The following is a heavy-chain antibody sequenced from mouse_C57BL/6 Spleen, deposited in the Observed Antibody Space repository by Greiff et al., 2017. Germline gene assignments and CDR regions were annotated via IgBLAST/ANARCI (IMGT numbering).Heavy chain of an antibody. Sequence: DVMLVESGEGLVKPGGSLKLSCAASGFTFSRYAMSWFRPTPEQRLALVSYISSGGDYIYYADTVKGRFTISRDNARNTLYLQMSSLKSEDTAMYYCTRGGIYYDYDDYYAMDYWGQGTSVTVSA. D-gene: IGHD2-4*01. CDR1: GFTFSRYA. J-gene: IGHJ4*01. CDR2: ISSGGDYI. V-gene: IGHV5-9-1*02. CDR3: TRGGIYYDYDDYYAMDY.